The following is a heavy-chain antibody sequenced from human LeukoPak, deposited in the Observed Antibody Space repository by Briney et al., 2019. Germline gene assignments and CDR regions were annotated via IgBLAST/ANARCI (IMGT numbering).Heavy chain of an antibody. D-gene: IGHD4-11*01. Sequence: PSETLSLTCTVSGGSISSYYWSWIRQPPGKGLEWIGYIYTSGSTNYNPSLKSRVTMSVDTSKSQFSLKLSSVTAADTAVYYCARHRLQDIYYYYYMDVWGKGTTVTVSS. V-gene: IGHV4-4*09. J-gene: IGHJ6*03. CDR3: ARHRLQDIYYYYYMDV. CDR1: GGSISSYY. CDR2: IYTSGST.